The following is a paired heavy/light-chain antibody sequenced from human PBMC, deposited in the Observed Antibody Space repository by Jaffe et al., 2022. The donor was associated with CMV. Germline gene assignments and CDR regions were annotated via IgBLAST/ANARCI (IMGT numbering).Light chain of an antibody. CDR1: QSISSY. Sequence: DIQMTQSPSSLSASVGDRVTITCRASQSISSYLNWYQQKPGKAPKLLIYAASSLQSGVPSRFSGSGSGTDFTLTISSLQPEDFATYYCQQSYSTPPPTFGQGTKVEIK. V-gene: IGKV1-39*01. CDR2: AAS. J-gene: IGKJ1*01. CDR3: QQSYSTPPPT.
Heavy chain of an antibody. CDR3: ARDVIAGYCSGGSCYPTPYFDY. Sequence: EVQLVESGGGLVQPGGSLRLSCAASGFTFSSYEMNWVRQAPGKGLEWVSYISSSGSTIYYADSVKGRFTISRDNAKNSLYLQMNSLRAEDTAVYYCARDVIAGYCSGGSCYPTPYFDYWGQGTLVTVSS. J-gene: IGHJ4*02. CDR2: ISSSGSTI. D-gene: IGHD2-15*01. CDR1: GFTFSSYE. V-gene: IGHV3-48*03.